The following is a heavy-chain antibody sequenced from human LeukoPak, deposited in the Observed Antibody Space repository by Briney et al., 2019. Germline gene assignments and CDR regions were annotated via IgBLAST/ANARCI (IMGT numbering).Heavy chain of an antibody. D-gene: IGHD2-21*01. Sequence: QAGGSLRLSCAASRFTFSSYGMHWVRQAPGMGLEWVANIKPDGSEKYYADSVKGRFTISRENDRNSLYLQMNSLRAEDTAVFYCVRAYCVGVTCHYGTFDYWGQGTLVTVSS. CDR1: RFTFSSYG. J-gene: IGHJ4*02. CDR3: VRAYCVGVTCHYGTFDY. CDR2: IKPDGSEK. V-gene: IGHV3-7*01.